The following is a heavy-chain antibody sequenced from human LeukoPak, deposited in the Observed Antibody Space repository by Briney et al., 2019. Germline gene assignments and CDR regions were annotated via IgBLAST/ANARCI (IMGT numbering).Heavy chain of an antibody. V-gene: IGHV4-34*01. CDR1: GGSFSGYY. CDR3: ARGSPETYYYGSGSYLRAYFDY. Sequence: PSETLSLTCAVYGGSFSGYYWSGIPNPPGKGRDWIGEINHIESPNYNPSLKSRVTISVDTSKNQFSLKLSSVTAADTAVYYCARGSPETYYYGSGSYLRAYFDYWGQGTLVTVSS. J-gene: IGHJ4*02. CDR2: INHIESP. D-gene: IGHD3-10*01.